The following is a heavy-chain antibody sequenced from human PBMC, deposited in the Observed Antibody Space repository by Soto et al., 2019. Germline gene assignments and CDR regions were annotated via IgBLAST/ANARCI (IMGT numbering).Heavy chain of an antibody. CDR2: IIPIFGTA. CDR1: GGTFSSYA. D-gene: IGHD6-6*01. CDR3: ARVGIAARDNWFDP. V-gene: IGHV1-69*13. Sequence: SVKVSCKASGGTFSSYAISWVRQAPGQGLEWMGGIIPIFGTANYAQKFQGRVTITADESTSTAYTELSSLRSEDTAVYYCARVGIAARDNWFDPWGQGTLVTVSS. J-gene: IGHJ5*02.